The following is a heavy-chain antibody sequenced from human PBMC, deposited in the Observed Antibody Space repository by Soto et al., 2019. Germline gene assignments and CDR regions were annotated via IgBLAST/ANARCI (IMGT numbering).Heavy chain of an antibody. CDR3: AREALGYQLVFSEWVDP. Sequence: GGSLRLSCAASGFTFSDYWMAWVRQAPGKGLVWVSSINSDGIITNYADSGKGRFTISRDNAKNTLYLQMKSLRAEDTAVYYGAREALGYQLVFSEWVDPWGQGTLVTVSS. D-gene: IGHD2-2*01. V-gene: IGHV3-74*01. CDR2: INSDGIIT. J-gene: IGHJ5*02. CDR1: GFTFSDYW.